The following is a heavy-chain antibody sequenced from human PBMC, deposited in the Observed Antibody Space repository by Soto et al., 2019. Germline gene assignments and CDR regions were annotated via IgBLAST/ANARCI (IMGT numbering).Heavy chain of an antibody. J-gene: IGHJ6*02. CDR1: GYTLTEVS. V-gene: IGHV1-24*01. CDR3: AREGLVLVPTTVNSDYYYYAMDV. Sequence: GASVKVSWKVSGYTLTEVSMHWVRQAPGKGLEWMGGFDPEDGETMYAQKFQGRVTITADESTSTAYMELSSLRSEDTAVYYCAREGLVLVPTTVNSDYYYYAMDVWGQGTTVTVSS. CDR2: FDPEDGET. D-gene: IGHD2-2*01.